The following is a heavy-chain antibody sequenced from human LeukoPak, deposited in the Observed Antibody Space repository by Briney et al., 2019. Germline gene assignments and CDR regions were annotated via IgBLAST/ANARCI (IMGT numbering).Heavy chain of an antibody. CDR1: GITLSNYG. Sequence: PGGSLRLSCAVSGITLSNYGMSWVRQAPGKGLEWVAGISDSGGRTNYADSVKGRFTISRDNPKNTLDLQMNSLRSEDTALYSCAKRGVVIRVILVGFHKEAYYFDSWGQGALVTVSS. D-gene: IGHD3-22*01. V-gene: IGHV3-23*01. J-gene: IGHJ4*02. CDR2: ISDSGGRT. CDR3: AKRGVVIRVILVGFHKEAYYFDS.